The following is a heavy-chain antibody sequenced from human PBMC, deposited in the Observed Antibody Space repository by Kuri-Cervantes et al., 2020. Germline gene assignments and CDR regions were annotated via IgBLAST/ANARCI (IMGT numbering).Heavy chain of an antibody. Sequence: ETLSLTCAASGFTFSSYGMHWVRQAPGKGLEYVSAISSNGGSTYYADSVKGRFTISRDNSKNTLYLQMGSLRAEDMAVYYCARDTRWFGELLFVYWGQGTLVTVSS. V-gene: IGHV3-64*02. CDR1: GFTFSSYG. CDR3: ARDTRWFGELLFVY. J-gene: IGHJ4*02. D-gene: IGHD3-10*01. CDR2: ISSNGGST.